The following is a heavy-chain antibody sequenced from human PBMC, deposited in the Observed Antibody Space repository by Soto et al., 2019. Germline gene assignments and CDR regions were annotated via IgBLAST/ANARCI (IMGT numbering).Heavy chain of an antibody. Sequence: QVQLAESGGGVVQPGRSLRLSCAASGFTFSSYGMHWVRQAPGKGLEWVAVISYDGSNKYYADSVKGRFTISRDNSKNTLYLQMNSLRAEDTAVYYCAGGGPLAFDIWGQGTMVTVSS. V-gene: IGHV3-30*03. CDR1: GFTFSSYG. J-gene: IGHJ3*02. CDR3: AGGGPLAFDI. D-gene: IGHD5-12*01. CDR2: ISYDGSNK.